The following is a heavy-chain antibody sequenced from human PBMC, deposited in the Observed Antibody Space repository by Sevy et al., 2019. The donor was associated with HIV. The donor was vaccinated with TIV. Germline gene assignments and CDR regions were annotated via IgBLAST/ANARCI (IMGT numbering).Heavy chain of an antibody. J-gene: IGHJ3*02. CDR2: ISAGIST. V-gene: IGHV3-66*01. D-gene: IGHD3-10*01. Sequence: GGSLRLSCAASGFSVRDNSMSWVRQAPGQGLERVSVISAGISTYYAESVQGRFTISRDNAKNSLYLQMNSLRAEDTAVYYCARVWVVVRGTSYMTAALDIWGQGTMVTVSS. CDR1: GFSVRDNS. CDR3: ARVWVVVRGTSYMTAALDI.